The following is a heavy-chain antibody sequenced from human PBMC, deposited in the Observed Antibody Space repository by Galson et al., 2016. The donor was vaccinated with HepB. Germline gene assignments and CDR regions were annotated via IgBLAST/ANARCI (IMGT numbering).Heavy chain of an antibody. J-gene: IGHJ5*02. D-gene: IGHD3-10*01. CDR2: LYYTGST. V-gene: IGHV4-31*03. CDR3: ARPDRSGSIGLDT. Sequence: TLSLTCTVSGASISRGAYYWTWIRQHPVKGLEWFGYLYYTGSTYYNSSLKRRVIISADTSRNQFSLQVNSVTAADTAIYYCARPDRSGSIGLDTWGQGTLVTVSS. CDR1: GASISRGAYY.